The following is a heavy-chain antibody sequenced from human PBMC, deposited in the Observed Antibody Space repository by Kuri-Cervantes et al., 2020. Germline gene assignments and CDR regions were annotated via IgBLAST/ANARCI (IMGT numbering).Heavy chain of an antibody. CDR3: ARGRRGYSGYDSYFWYYYYGMDV. V-gene: IGHV3-30-3*01. J-gene: IGHJ6*02. D-gene: IGHD5-12*01. CDR2: ISYDGSNK. CDR1: GFTFSSYA. Sequence: GGSLRLSCAASGFTFSSYAMHWVRQAPGKGLEWVAVISYDGSNKYYADSVKGRFTISRDNSKNTLYLQMNSLRAEDTAVYYCARGRRGYSGYDSYFWYYYYGMDVWGQGTTVTVSS.